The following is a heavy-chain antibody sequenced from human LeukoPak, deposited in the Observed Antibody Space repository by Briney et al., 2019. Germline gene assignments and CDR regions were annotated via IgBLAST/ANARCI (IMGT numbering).Heavy chain of an antibody. CDR1: GFTFSTYS. J-gene: IGHJ5*02. V-gene: IGHV3-21*01. D-gene: IGHD1-26*01. Sequence: GGSLRLSCAASGFTFSTYSMNWVRQAPGKGLKWVSSISSSSSYVYYADSVKGRFTISRDNAKNSLYLQMNSLRAEDTAVYYCARVQMWELRWFDPWGQGTLVTVSS. CDR3: ARVQMWELRWFDP. CDR2: ISSSSSYV.